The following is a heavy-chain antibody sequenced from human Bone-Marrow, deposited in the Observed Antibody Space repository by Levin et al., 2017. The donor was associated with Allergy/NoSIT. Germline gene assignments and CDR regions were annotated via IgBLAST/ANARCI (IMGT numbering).Heavy chain of an antibody. J-gene: IGHJ4*02. V-gene: IGHV6-1*01. CDR1: GDSVSNNNAA. D-gene: IGHD6-19*01. CDR2: TYYRSKWYN. Sequence: SETLSLTCAISGDSVSNNNAAWNWIRQSPSRGLEWLGRTYYRSKWYNDYAAFMKGRMSVNSDTSKNQYSLQLNSVTPEDTDVYYCARAPIAVAGTWYFDNWGQGTLVTVSS. CDR3: ARAPIAVAGTWYFDN.